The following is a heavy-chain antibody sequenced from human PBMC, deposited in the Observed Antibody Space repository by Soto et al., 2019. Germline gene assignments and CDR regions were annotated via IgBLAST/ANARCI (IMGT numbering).Heavy chain of an antibody. J-gene: IGHJ5*02. CDR2: IYYSGST. D-gene: IGHD5-12*01. V-gene: IGHV4-31*03. CDR3: ARDLRGYLDNWFDP. Sequence: PSETLSLTCTVSGGSISSGGYYWSWIRQHPGKGLEWIGYIYYSGSTYYNPSLKSRVTISVDTSKNQFSLKLSSVTAADTAVYYCARDLRGYLDNWFDPWGQGTLVTVSS. CDR1: GGSISSGGYY.